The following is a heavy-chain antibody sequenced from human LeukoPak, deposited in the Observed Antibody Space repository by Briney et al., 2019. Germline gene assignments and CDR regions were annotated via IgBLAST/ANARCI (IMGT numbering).Heavy chain of an antibody. V-gene: IGHV1-2*02. CDR2: INPDSGGT. Sequence: GASVKVSCKASGYTFTDYHMHWVRQAPGQGLEWMGWINPDSGGTNYAQNFQGRVTMTRDTSISTAYMELYSLRSDDTAVYYCARELGGGTTREDWFDPWGQGTLVTDSS. CDR3: ARELGGGTTREDWFDP. CDR1: GYTFTDYH. J-gene: IGHJ5*02. D-gene: IGHD1-1*01.